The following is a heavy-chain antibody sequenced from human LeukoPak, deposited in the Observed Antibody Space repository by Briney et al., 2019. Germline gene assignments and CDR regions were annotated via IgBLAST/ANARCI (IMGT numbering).Heavy chain of an antibody. V-gene: IGHV3-48*01. CDR1: GFTFSSYS. CDR2: IRSRTNTI. J-gene: IGHJ3*02. CDR3: ARDLNWAFDI. Sequence: GGFLRLSCAASGFTFSSYSMNWVRQAPGKGLEWVSYIRSRTNTIYYADSVKGRFIISTDNAKNSLYLQMNSLRGDDTAVYYCARDLNWAFDIWGQGTMVTVSS.